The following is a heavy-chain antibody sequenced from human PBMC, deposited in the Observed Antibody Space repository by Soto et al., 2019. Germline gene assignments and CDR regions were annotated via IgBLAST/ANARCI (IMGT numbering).Heavy chain of an antibody. D-gene: IGHD3-3*01. CDR1: GYTLTELS. Sequence: VQLVQSGAEVKKPGASVKVSCKVSGYTLTELSMHWVRQAPGKGLEWVGGFDPEDDETIYAQKFQGRVTMTEDTSSDTAYMELSSLTSEDTAVYYCAGYDFWSGSKVYGMDVWGQGTTVTVSS. CDR2: FDPEDDET. J-gene: IGHJ6*02. V-gene: IGHV1-24*01. CDR3: AGYDFWSGSKVYGMDV.